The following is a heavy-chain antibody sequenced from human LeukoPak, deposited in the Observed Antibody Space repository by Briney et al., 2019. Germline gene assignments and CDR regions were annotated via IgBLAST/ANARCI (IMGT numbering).Heavy chain of an antibody. CDR1: GGSMSSSSYY. Sequence: PSETLSLTCTVSGGSMSSSSYYWGWIRQPPGKGLEWIGSIYYSESTYQNPSLKSRVTISVDTSKNQFSLKLSSVTAADTAVYYCARDAHGDYVDYWGQGTLVTVSS. J-gene: IGHJ4*02. CDR2: IYYSEST. V-gene: IGHV4-39*07. CDR3: ARDAHGDYVDY. D-gene: IGHD4-17*01.